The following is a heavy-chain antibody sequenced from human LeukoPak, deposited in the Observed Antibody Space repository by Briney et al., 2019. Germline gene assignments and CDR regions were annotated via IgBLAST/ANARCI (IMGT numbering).Heavy chain of an antibody. CDR3: ARDRLDYYFDY. CDR1: GFTFSSYS. V-gene: IGHV3-21*01. CDR2: ISSSSSYI. D-gene: IGHD3-16*01. Sequence: GGSLRLSCAASGFTFSSYSMNWVRRAPGKGLEWVSSISSSSSYIFYADSVKGRFSISRDNAKTSLYLQMNSLRAEDTAVYYCARDRLDYYFDYWGQGTLVTVSS. J-gene: IGHJ4*02.